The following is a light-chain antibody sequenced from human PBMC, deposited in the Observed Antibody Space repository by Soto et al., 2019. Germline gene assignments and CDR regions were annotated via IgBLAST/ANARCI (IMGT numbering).Light chain of an antibody. Sequence: AIEMTQSRSSVSASIGDRVTITWRASQGIRNDLGWYQQKPGKAPKLLIYAASSLQSGVPSRFSGSGSGTDFTLTISSLQPEDFATYYCQQYTGYSRTFGQGTKVDIK. CDR3: QQYTGYSRT. J-gene: IGKJ1*01. CDR1: QGIRND. V-gene: IGKV1-6*01. CDR2: AAS.